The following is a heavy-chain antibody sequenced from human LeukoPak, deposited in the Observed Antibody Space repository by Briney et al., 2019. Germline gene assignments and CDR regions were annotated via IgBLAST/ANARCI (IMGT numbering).Heavy chain of an antibody. V-gene: IGHV3-9*03. CDR3: AKGPSGWYGFDY. CDR2: ISWNSGSI. Sequence: PGRSLRLSCAASGFTFDVIAFPWARKVQGRALGWVSGISWNSGSIGYADSVKGRFTISRDNAKNSLYLQMNSLRAEDMALYYCAKGPSGWYGFDYWGQGTLVTVSS. J-gene: IGHJ4*02. CDR1: GFTFDVIA. D-gene: IGHD6-19*01.